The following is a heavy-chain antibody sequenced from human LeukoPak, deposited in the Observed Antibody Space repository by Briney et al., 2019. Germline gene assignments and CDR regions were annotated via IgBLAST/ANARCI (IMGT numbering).Heavy chain of an antibody. CDR1: GFTFSNFG. J-gene: IGHJ4*02. CDR3: AKXGGDY. V-gene: IGHV3-23*01. Sequence: GGSLRLSCAASGFTFSNFGMNWVRQAPGRGLEWVSTISGSGGSTYYADSVKGRFTISRDNSKSTLYLQVNSLRVEDTAMYYCAKXGGDYWGQGTLVTV. CDR2: ISGSGGST. D-gene: IGHD3-16*01.